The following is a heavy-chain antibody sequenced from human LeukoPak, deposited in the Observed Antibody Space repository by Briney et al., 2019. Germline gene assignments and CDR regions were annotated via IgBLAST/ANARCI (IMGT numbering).Heavy chain of an antibody. CDR1: GFTLSSYE. Sequence: GGSLRLSCTVSGFTLSSYEMSWIRQAPGKGLEWVSSVDYSGGDTHYADSVMGRFTISRDNSKNTLYLQMNSLRAEDTAVYYCAKGVSQLRGQGTLVTVSS. CDR2: VDYSGGDT. D-gene: IGHD5-18*01. CDR3: AKGVSQL. J-gene: IGHJ4*02. V-gene: IGHV3-23*01.